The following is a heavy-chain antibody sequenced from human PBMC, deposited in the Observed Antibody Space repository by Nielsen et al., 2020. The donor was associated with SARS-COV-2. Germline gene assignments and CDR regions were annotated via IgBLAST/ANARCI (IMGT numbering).Heavy chain of an antibody. V-gene: IGHV4-59*08. D-gene: IGHD2-2*01. CDR3: ARLPAGTVSFDI. Sequence: SQTLSLTCAVSGGSIRNTYWGWIRQPPGKRLEWIAYSDHSWRINYNPSLKSRATISADTSKDQISLKLRSVTAADTAVHYCARLPAGTVSFDIWGQGTMVTVS. CDR2: SDHSWRI. CDR1: GGSIRNTY. J-gene: IGHJ3*02.